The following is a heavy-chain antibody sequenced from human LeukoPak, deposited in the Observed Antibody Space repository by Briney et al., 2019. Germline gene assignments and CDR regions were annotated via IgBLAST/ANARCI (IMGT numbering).Heavy chain of an antibody. CDR2: ISSSSSIV. J-gene: IGHJ4*02. Sequence: GGSLRLSCAASGFTFTTYSITWVRQAPGKGLEWVSYISSSSSIVYYADSVKGRFTISRDNAKSSLYLQMNSLTAEDSAVYYCARGSYGDYYFDYWDQGTLVTVSS. D-gene: IGHD4-17*01. CDR1: GFTFTTYS. CDR3: ARGSYGDYYFDY. V-gene: IGHV3-48*01.